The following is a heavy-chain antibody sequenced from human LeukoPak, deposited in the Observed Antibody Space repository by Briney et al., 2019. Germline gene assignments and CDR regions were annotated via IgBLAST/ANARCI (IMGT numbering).Heavy chain of an antibody. D-gene: IGHD3-16*02. CDR2: TYYRSKWFN. J-gene: IGHJ6*02. CDR3: ARSWYGELSPSYNYYGMDV. Sequence: SQTLSLTCGISGDSVSSNSAAWNWIRQSPSRGLEWLGRTYYRSKWFNDYAESVKSRITINLDTSKNQFSLQLNSVNPEDTAVYYCARSWYGELSPSYNYYGMDVWGQGTTVAVSS. CDR1: GDSVSSNSAA. V-gene: IGHV6-1*01.